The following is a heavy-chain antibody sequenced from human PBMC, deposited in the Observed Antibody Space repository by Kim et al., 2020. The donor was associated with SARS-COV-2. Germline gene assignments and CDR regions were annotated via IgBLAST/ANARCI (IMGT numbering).Heavy chain of an antibody. CDR2: ISYDGSNK. V-gene: IGHV3-30*18. D-gene: IGHD1-26*01. CDR1: GFTFSRYG. J-gene: IGHJ1*01. Sequence: GGSLRLSCAASGFTFSRYGMHWVRQAPGKGLEWVAVISYDGSNKYYADSVKGRFTISRDNSKNTLYLQMNSLRAEDTAVYYCAKGSSGSYLEYFQHWGQGTLVTVSS. CDR3: AKGSSGSYLEYFQH.